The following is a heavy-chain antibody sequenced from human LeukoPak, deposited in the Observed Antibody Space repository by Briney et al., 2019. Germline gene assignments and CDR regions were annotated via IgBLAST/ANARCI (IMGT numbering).Heavy chain of an antibody. CDR2: INPSGGST. D-gene: IGHD5-12*01. CDR1: AYNFTSYY. J-gene: IGHJ4*02. Sequence: ASVKVSCKASAYNFTSYYMHWVRQAPGQGLEWMGIINPSGGSTSYAQKFQGRVTMTRDTSTSTVYMELSSLRSEDTAVYYCARDALPMVATGYYFDYWGQGTLVTVSS. CDR3: ARDALPMVATGYYFDY. V-gene: IGHV1-46*01.